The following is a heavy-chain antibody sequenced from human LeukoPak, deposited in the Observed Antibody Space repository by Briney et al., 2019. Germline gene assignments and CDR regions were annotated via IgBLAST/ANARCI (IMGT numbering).Heavy chain of an antibody. CDR1: GFTFSSFA. CDR3: ARGDYYGSGSGYGMDV. V-gene: IGHV3-30*04. D-gene: IGHD3-10*01. J-gene: IGHJ6*02. Sequence: GGSLRLSCAASGFTFSSFAIHWVRQAPGKGLEWVAVISYDGRNKYYADSVKGRFTISRDNSKNTLYLQMNSLRVEDTAVYYCARGDYYGSGSGYGMDVWGQGTTVTVSS. CDR2: ISYDGRNK.